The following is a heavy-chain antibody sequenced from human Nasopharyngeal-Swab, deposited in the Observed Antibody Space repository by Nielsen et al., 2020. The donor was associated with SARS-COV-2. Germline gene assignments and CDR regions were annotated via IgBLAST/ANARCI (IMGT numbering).Heavy chain of an antibody. CDR1: GFTYSDSW. CDR3: ARDFDKTGD. J-gene: IGHJ4*02. Sequence: GGSLRLSCTLSGFTYSDSWIHWVRQAPGKGLVWVSRINNDGSRTSYADSVKGRFTISRDNAKNTVYLQMNSLRAEDAAVYYCARDFDKTGDWGQGTLVTVSS. V-gene: IGHV3-74*01. CDR2: INNDGSRT. D-gene: IGHD7-27*01.